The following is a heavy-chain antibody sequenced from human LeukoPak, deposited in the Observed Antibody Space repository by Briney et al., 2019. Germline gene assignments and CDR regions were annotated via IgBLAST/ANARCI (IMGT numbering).Heavy chain of an antibody. J-gene: IGHJ4*02. D-gene: IGHD5-18*01. CDR1: GHSITTGYY. V-gene: IGHV4-38-2*02. CDR3: ARDRDTLRANDY. CDR2: VHHSGNS. Sequence: SETLSLTCAVSGHSITTGYYWGWIRQPPGTGLEWIGSVHHSGNSYYNPSLKSRVTISLDTSKNHFSLKLNSVTAADTAVYYCARDRDTLRANDYWGQGTLVTVSS.